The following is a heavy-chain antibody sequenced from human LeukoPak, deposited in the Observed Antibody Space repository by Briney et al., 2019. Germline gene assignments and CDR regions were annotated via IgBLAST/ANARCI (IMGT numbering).Heavy chain of an antibody. CDR3: ARRINSGWLCDY. Sequence: GEYLKISCKGSGYSFTSYWISWVRQMPGKGLEWMGRIDPSDSYTNYSPSFQGHVTISADKSISTAYLQWSSLKASDTAMYYCARRINSGWLCDYWGQGTLVTVSS. V-gene: IGHV5-10-1*01. CDR1: GYSFTSYW. D-gene: IGHD6-19*01. J-gene: IGHJ4*02. CDR2: IDPSDSYT.